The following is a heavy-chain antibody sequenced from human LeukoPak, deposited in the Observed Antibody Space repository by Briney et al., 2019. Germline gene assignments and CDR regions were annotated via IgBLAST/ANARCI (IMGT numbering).Heavy chain of an antibody. Sequence: GSLRLSCAASGFTFSSYSMNWVRQAPGKGLEWIGSIYHSGSTYYNPSLKSRVTISVDTSKNQFSLKLSSVTAADTAVYYCASLAAAGHTDYWGQGTLVTVSS. J-gene: IGHJ4*02. CDR3: ASLAAAGHTDY. CDR2: IYHSGST. V-gene: IGHV4-38-2*01. CDR1: GFTFSSYS. D-gene: IGHD6-13*01.